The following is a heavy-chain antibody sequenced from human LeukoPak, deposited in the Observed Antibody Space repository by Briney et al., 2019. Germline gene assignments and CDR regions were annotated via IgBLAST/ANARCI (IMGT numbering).Heavy chain of an antibody. Sequence: HPGGSLRLTCAASGFTFSSCWMTWVRQAPGKGLEWVANIKYGGSEKYYADSVKGRFTISRDNAKNSLYLQMNSLRAEDTAVYFCARAEGYSYAFYFVYWGQGTLVTVSS. J-gene: IGHJ4*02. V-gene: IGHV3-7*04. CDR1: GFTFSSCW. D-gene: IGHD5-18*01. CDR2: IKYGGSEK. CDR3: ARAEGYSYAFYFVY.